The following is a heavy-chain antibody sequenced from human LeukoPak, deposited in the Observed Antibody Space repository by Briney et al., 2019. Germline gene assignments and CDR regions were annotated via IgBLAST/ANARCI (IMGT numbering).Heavy chain of an antibody. D-gene: IGHD4-17*01. V-gene: IGHV3-23*01. CDR1: GFTFSSYA. CDR3: AKGRFRVTTVSTYYYYYYDMDV. CDR2: ISGSGGST. J-gene: IGHJ6*02. Sequence: GGSLRLSCAASGFTFSSYAMSWVRQAPGKGLEWVSAISGSGGSTYYADSVKGRFTISRDNSKNTLYLQMNSLRAEDTAVYYCAKGRFRVTTVSTYYYYYYDMDVWGQGTTVTVSS.